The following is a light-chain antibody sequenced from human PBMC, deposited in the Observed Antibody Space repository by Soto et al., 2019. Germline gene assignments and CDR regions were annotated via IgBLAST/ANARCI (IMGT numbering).Light chain of an antibody. Sequence: SYELTQPPSVSVSPGQTATITCSGDKLGNKYACWYQQKPGQSPVLVIYQDTKRPSGIPERFSGSNSGNTATLTISGTQAMDGADYYCQAWDSSHVVFGGGTKLTVL. CDR2: QDT. CDR3: QAWDSSHVV. V-gene: IGLV3-1*01. J-gene: IGLJ2*01. CDR1: KLGNKY.